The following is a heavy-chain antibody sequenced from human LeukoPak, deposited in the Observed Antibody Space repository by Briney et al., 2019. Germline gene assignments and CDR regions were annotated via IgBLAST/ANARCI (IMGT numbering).Heavy chain of an antibody. CDR2: IYYSGST. V-gene: IGHV4-59*01. CDR1: GGSISSYY. CDR3: ARGDSSSSGEIY. J-gene: IGHJ4*02. Sequence: SETLSLTCTVSGGSISSYYWSWIRQPPGKGLEWIGYIYYSGSTNYNPSLKSRVTISVDTSKNQFSLKLSSVTAADTAVYYCARGDSSSSGEIYWGQGTLVTVSS. D-gene: IGHD6-6*01.